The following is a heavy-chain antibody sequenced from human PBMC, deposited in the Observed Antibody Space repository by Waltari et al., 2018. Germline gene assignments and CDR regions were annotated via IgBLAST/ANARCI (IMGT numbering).Heavy chain of an antibody. CDR2: VNPESGGT. J-gene: IGHJ4*02. D-gene: IGHD2-2*01. CDR1: GYTFTGYY. V-gene: IGHV1-2*06. CDR3: ARGSPVVPAAMDY. Sequence: QVQLVQSGAEVKKPGASVKVSCKASGYTFTGYYMHWVRQAPGQGLEWMGRVNPESGGTNYAQKFQGRVTMTRDTSISTAYMELSRLRSDDTAVYYCARGSPVVPAAMDYWGQGTLVTVSS.